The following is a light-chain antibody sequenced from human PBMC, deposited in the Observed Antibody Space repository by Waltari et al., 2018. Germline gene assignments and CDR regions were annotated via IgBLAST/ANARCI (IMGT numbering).Light chain of an antibody. J-gene: IGLJ3*02. CDR2: NNS. Sequence: SVLTQPPSASGTPGQRVTISCSGTSSNIGRNSVNWYQQVPGTAPKLLIYNNSQRPSRVPDRFSGSKSGTSASLDISGLQSEDEADYYCAAWDDSLNGVFGGVTKLTVL. V-gene: IGLV1-44*01. CDR1: SSNIGRNS. CDR3: AAWDDSLNGV.